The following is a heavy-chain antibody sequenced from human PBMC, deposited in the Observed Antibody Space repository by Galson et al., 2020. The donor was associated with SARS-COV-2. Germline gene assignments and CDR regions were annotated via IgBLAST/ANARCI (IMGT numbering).Heavy chain of an antibody. V-gene: IGHV3-74*01. CDR2: INSDGSST. CDR3: ARGDYDFWSGTPLYYYYYGMDV. D-gene: IGHD3-3*01. J-gene: IGHJ6*02. Sequence: GGSLRLSCAASGFTFSSYWMHWVRQAPGKGLVWVSRINSDGSSTSYADSVKGRFTISRDNAKNTLYLQMNSLRAEDTAVYYCARGDYDFWSGTPLYYYYYGMDVWGQGTTVTVSS. CDR1: GFTFSSYW.